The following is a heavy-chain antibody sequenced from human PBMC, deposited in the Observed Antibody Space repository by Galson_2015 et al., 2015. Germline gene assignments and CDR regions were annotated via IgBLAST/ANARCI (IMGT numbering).Heavy chain of an antibody. J-gene: IGHJ5*02. CDR1: GFTVSSNY. D-gene: IGHD3-10*01. V-gene: IGHV3-53*01. CDR3: ARDSGGITIDGFDP. CDR2: IYSGGST. Sequence: SLRLSCAASGFTVSSNYMSWVRQAPGKGLEWVSVIYSGGSTYYEDSVKGGFTISRDNSKNSLYLQMNSLRTEDTAEYYCARDSGGITIDGFDPWGQGTLVTVSS.